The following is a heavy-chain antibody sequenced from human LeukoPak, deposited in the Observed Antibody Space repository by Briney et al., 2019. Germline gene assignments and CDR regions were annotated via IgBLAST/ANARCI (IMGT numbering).Heavy chain of an antibody. Sequence: PGGSLRLSCAASGFTFDDYAMHWVRQAPGKGLEWVSGISWNSGSIGYADSVKGRFTISRDNAKNSLYLQMNSLRAEDTALYYCAKDYGSGSYFDYWGQGTLVTVSS. V-gene: IGHV3-9*01. D-gene: IGHD3-10*01. CDR3: AKDYGSGSYFDY. CDR2: ISWNSGSI. J-gene: IGHJ4*02. CDR1: GFTFDDYA.